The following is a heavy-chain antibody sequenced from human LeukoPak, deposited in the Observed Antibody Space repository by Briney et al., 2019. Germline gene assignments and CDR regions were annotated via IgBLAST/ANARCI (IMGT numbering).Heavy chain of an antibody. CDR1: GGSISSTSYY. CDR3: ARHSGTYWDFDY. CDR2: IYYSGTT. Sequence: PSETLSLTCTVSGGSISSTSYYWSWIRQPPGKTLEWIGYIYYSGTTNYNPSLKSRVTISVDTSKSQFSLKLSSVTAADTAVYYCARHSGTYWDFDYWGQGILVTVSS. J-gene: IGHJ4*02. V-gene: IGHV4-61*05. D-gene: IGHD1-26*01.